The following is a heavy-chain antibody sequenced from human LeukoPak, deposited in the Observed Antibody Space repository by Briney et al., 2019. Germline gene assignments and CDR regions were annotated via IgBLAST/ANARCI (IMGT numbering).Heavy chain of an antibody. CDR2: INPNSGGT. J-gene: IGHJ3*02. CDR1: GYTFTGYY. Sequence: ASVKVSCKASGYTFTGYYMHWVRQAPGPGLEWMGWINPNSGGTNYAQKFQGRVTMTRDTSISTAYMELSRLRSDDTAVYYCARDWGAVADDAFDIWGQGTMVTVSS. V-gene: IGHV1-2*02. D-gene: IGHD6-19*01. CDR3: ARDWGAVADDAFDI.